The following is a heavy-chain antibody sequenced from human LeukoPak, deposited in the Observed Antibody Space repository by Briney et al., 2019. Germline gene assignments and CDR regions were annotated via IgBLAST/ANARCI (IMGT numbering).Heavy chain of an antibody. V-gene: IGHV1-69*13. J-gene: IGHJ6*03. Sequence: ASVKVSCKASGYTFTGYYMHWVRQAPGQGLEWMGGIIPIFGTANYAQKFQGRVTITADESTSTAYMELSSLRSEDTAVYYCARMVGYCSSTSCRNYYYYMDVWGKGTTVTVSS. CDR1: GYTFTGYY. CDR2: IIPIFGTA. D-gene: IGHD2-2*01. CDR3: ARMVGYCSSTSCRNYYYYMDV.